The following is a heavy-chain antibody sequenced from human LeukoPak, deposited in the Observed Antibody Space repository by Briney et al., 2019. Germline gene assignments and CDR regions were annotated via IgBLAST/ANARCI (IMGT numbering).Heavy chain of an antibody. CDR3: ARLVGFYDILTSQRDINWFDP. CDR1: GYSFTSYW. J-gene: IGHJ5*02. D-gene: IGHD3-9*01. CDR2: IYPGDSDT. V-gene: IGHV5-51*01. Sequence: GESLKISCKGSGYSFTSYWIGWVRQMPGKGLEWMGIIYPGDSDTRYSPSFQGQVTISADKSISTAYLQWSSLKASDTAMYYCARLVGFYDILTSQRDINWFDPWGQGTLVTVSS.